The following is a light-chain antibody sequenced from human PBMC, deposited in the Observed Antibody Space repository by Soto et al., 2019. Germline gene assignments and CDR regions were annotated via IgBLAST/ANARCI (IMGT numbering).Light chain of an antibody. V-gene: IGKV1-33*01. CDR3: QHYADLPLS. Sequence: DMQMTQSPSSLSASVGDRVTITCQASQDISNYLNWYQQKPGKAPKLLIFGASSVEIGVPSRFSGSGSGTDFTFTISSLQPEDVATYYCQHYADLPLSFGGGTKVEIK. J-gene: IGKJ4*01. CDR2: GAS. CDR1: QDISNY.